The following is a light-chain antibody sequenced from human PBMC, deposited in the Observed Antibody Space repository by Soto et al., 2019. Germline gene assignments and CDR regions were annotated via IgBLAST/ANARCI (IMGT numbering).Light chain of an antibody. Sequence: EIVMTQSPATLSVSPGERATLSCRASQSVSSNLAWYQQKPGQAPRLXXYGASTRANGIPARFSGSGSGTDFTLTISRLEPEDFAVYYCQQYGSSPPITFGQGTRLEIK. CDR3: QQYGSSPPIT. J-gene: IGKJ5*01. CDR1: QSVSSN. CDR2: GAS. V-gene: IGKV3-15*01.